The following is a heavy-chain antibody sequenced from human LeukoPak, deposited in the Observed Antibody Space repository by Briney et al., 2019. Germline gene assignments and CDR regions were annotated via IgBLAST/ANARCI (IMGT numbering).Heavy chain of an antibody. CDR1: GYTFTSYD. D-gene: IGHD2-2*01. V-gene: IGHV1-8*01. J-gene: IGHJ6*03. CDR3: ARGVDFTYYYYYMDV. Sequence: SVKVSCKASGYTFTSYDINWVRQATGQGLEWMGWMNPNSGNTGYAQKFQGRVTMTRNASISTAYMELSSLRSEDTAVYYCARGVDFTYYYYYMDVWGKGTTVTVSS. CDR2: MNPNSGNT.